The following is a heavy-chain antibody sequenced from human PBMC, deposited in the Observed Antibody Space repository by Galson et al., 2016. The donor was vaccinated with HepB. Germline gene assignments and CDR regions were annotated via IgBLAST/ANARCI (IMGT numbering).Heavy chain of an antibody. Sequence: SLRLSCAASSNYMGWVRQAPGKRLEWVPVLYRAGSTYYADSVKGRFTISSDNSKNTLYLQMNNVRAEDTAIYYCASLRWELLVTRTKPFEIWGQGTMVTVSS. J-gene: IGHJ3*02. CDR3: ASLRWELLVTRTKPFEI. CDR2: LYRAGST. D-gene: IGHD1-26*01. CDR1: SNY. V-gene: IGHV3-53*01.